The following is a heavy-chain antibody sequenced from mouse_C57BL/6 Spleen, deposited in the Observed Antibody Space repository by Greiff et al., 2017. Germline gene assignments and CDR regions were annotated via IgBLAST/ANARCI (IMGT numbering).Heavy chain of an antibody. Sequence: QVQLQQPGAELVKPGASVTLSCKASGYTFTSYWMHWVKQRPGQGLVWIGMIHPNSGSTNYNEKFKSKATLTVDKSSSTAYMQLSSLTSEDSAVYYCARSGYGSSNWFAYWGQGTLVTVS. V-gene: IGHV1-64*01. J-gene: IGHJ3*01. CDR3: ARSGYGSSNWFAY. D-gene: IGHD1-1*01. CDR1: GYTFTSYW. CDR2: IHPNSGST.